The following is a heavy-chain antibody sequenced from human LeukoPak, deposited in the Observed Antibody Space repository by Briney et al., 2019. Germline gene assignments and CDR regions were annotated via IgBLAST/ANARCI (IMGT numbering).Heavy chain of an antibody. CDR2: ISYDGGDK. V-gene: IGHV3-30-3*01. CDR1: GFSFSNYA. CDR3: ARVTPGGAMLRGLIGNWFDP. Sequence: GGSLRLSCSASGFSFSNYAMHCVRQAPGEGLEWLAVISYDGGDKNYADSVKGRFNISRDNSKDTLYLQMNSLRVEDTAVYYCARVTPGGAMLRGLIGNWFDPWGQGTLVTVSS. J-gene: IGHJ5*02. D-gene: IGHD3-10*01.